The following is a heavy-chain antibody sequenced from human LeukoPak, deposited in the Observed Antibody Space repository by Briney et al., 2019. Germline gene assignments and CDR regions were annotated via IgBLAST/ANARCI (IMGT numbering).Heavy chain of an antibody. V-gene: IGHV5-51*01. Sequence: GESLKISCKGSGYSFTSYWIGWVRQMPGKGLEWMGIIYPGDSDTRYSPSFQGQVTISADKSISTAYLQWSSLKASDTAMYYCARTDCSGGSCYSDTLNYYYYGMDVWGQGTTVTVSS. CDR2: IYPGDSDT. J-gene: IGHJ6*02. CDR3: ARTDCSGGSCYSDTLNYYYYGMDV. CDR1: GYSFTSYW. D-gene: IGHD2-15*01.